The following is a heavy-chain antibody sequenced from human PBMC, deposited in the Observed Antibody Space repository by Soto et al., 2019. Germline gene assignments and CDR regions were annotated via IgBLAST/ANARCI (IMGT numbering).Heavy chain of an antibody. V-gene: IGHV3-33*01. CDR2: IWSDGSDQ. D-gene: IGHD3-10*01. Sequence: QVDLVESGGGVVQPGTSLRLSCVASGFSIRTYGMHWVRQAPGKGLEWVAVIWSDGSDQLYADSMKGRLTISRDNAKNTLYLQVNSLRADDTAAYFCATEPRMSSRGRGGMDVWGHGTTVIVSS. J-gene: IGHJ6*02. CDR1: GFSIRTYG. CDR3: ATEPRMSSRGRGGMDV.